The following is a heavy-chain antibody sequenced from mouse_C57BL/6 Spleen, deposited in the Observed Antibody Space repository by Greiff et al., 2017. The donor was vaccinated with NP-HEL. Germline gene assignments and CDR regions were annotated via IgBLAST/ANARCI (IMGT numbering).Heavy chain of an antibody. J-gene: IGHJ2*01. D-gene: IGHD2-5*01. Sequence: QVQLQQSGAELVRPGASVTLSCKASGYTFTDYEMHWVKQTPVHGLEWIGAIDPETGGTAYNQKFKGKAILTADKSSSTAYMELRSLTSEDSAVYYCTRAYYSNYGGLDYWGQGTTLTVSS. CDR2: IDPETGGT. CDR1: GYTFTDYE. V-gene: IGHV1-15*01. CDR3: TRAYYSNYGGLDY.